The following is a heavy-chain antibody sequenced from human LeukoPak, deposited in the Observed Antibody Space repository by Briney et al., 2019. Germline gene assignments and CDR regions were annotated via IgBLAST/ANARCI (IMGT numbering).Heavy chain of an antibody. CDR3: ARDPYYYDSSGYC. CDR2: ISSSSSYI. CDR1: GFTSSSYS. D-gene: IGHD3-22*01. V-gene: IGHV3-21*01. Sequence: PGGSLRLSCAASGFTSSSYSMNWVRQAPGKGLEWVSSISSSSSYIYYADSVKGRFTISRDNAKNSLYLQMNSLRAEDTAVYYCARDPYYYDSSGYCWGQGTLVTVSS. J-gene: IGHJ4*02.